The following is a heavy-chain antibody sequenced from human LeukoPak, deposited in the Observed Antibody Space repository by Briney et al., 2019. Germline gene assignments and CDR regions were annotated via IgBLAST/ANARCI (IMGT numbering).Heavy chain of an antibody. CDR1: GGSISRYY. J-gene: IGHJ6*02. D-gene: IGHD6-13*01. CDR3: ARGLRIAAAGNRVMGEYYYYYYGMDV. V-gene: IGHV4-59*12. CDR2: IYYSGSA. Sequence: SETLSLTCTVPGGSISRYYWSWIRQPPGKGLECIGYIYYSGSANYNPSLKSRVTISVDTSKNQFSLKLSSVTAADTAVYYCARGLRIAAAGNRVMGEYYYYYYGMDVWGQGTTVTVSS.